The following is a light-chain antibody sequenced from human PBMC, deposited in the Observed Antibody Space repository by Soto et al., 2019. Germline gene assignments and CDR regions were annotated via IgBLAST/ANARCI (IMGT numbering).Light chain of an antibody. CDR3: QPSRDWPLT. J-gene: IGKJ4*01. V-gene: IGKV3-11*01. Sequence: EIVLTQSPATLSLSPGERATLSCRASQSLNSYLAWFQQKPGQAPRLLIYDASNMATGIPARFSGSGSGTDFPLPISRLEPEDFAVYYCQPSRDWPLTFGGGPKVEIK. CDR2: DAS. CDR1: QSLNSY.